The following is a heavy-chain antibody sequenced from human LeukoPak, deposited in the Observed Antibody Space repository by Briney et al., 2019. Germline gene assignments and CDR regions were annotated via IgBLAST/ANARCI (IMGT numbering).Heavy chain of an antibody. J-gene: IGHJ6*02. CDR2: MSSTGSYI. D-gene: IGHD3-10*01. CDR3: ARALFGESTYYYYYGMDV. CDR1: GFTFSSYS. V-gene: IGHV3-21*01. Sequence: PGGSLRLSCAASGFTFSSYSMNWVRQAPGKGLEWVSSMSSTGSYISYADSVKGRFTISRDNAKNSLYLQMNSLRAEDTAVYYCARALFGESTYYYYYGMDVWGQGTTVTVSS.